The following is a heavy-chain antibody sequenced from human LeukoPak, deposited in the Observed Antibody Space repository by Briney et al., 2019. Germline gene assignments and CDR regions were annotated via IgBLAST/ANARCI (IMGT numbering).Heavy chain of an antibody. D-gene: IGHD3-22*01. CDR3: ASHRVVYYDSSGYFSALFDY. V-gene: IGHV4-59*01. J-gene: IGHJ4*02. CDR1: GGSISSYY. CDR2: IYYSGST. Sequence: PSETLSLTCTVSGGSISSYYWSWIRQPPGKGLEWIGHIYYSGSTNYNPSLKSRVTISVDTSKNQFSLKLSSVTAADTAVYYCASHRVVYYDSSGYFSALFDYWGQGTLVTVSS.